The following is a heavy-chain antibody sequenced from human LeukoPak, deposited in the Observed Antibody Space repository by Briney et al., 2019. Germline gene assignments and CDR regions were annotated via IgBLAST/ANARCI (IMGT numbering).Heavy chain of an antibody. V-gene: IGHV3-30*04. CDR1: GFTFSSYA. J-gene: IGHJ6*02. CDR2: ISYDGSNK. Sequence: GGSLRLSCAASGFTFSSYAMHWVRQAPGKGLEWVAVISYDGSNKYYADSVKGRFTISRDNSKNTLYLQMNSLRAEDTAVYYCASSYYGSGSYGMDVWGQGTTVTVSS. CDR3: ASSYYGSGSYGMDV. D-gene: IGHD3-10*01.